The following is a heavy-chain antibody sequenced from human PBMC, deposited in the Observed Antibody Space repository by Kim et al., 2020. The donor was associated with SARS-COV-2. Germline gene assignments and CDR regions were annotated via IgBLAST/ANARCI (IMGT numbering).Heavy chain of an antibody. Sequence: SETLSLTCTVSGGSISSYYWSWIRQPPGKGLEWIGYIYYSGSTNYNPSLKSRVTISVDTSKNQFSLKLSSVTAADTAVYYCARTTSSYYYYGMDVWGQGTTATVSS. J-gene: IGHJ6*02. V-gene: IGHV4-59*01. CDR2: IYYSGST. D-gene: IGHD2-2*01. CDR3: ARTTSSYYYYGMDV. CDR1: GGSISSYY.